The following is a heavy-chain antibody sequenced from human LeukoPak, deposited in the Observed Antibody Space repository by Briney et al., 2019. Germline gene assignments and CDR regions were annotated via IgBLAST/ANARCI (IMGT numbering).Heavy chain of an antibody. CDR3: ARGGLYYGGGCYVDY. Sequence: SETLSLTCVALGGSSISEDCIWTGQPPGKGLDWIGEINHSGSTNYNPSLKSRVTISVDASYNQFSLKMSSVTAADTAVYYCARGGLYYGGGCYVDYWGQGTLVTVSS. V-gene: IGHV4-34*01. CDR1: GGSSISED. D-gene: IGHD2-21*02. J-gene: IGHJ4*02. CDR2: INHSGST.